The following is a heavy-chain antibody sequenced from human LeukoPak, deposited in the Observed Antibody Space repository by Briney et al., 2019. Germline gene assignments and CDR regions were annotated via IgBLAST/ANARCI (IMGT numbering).Heavy chain of an antibody. V-gene: IGHV4-38-2*02. CDR2: IYHSGST. J-gene: IGHJ4*02. Sequence: SETLSLTCAVSGYSISSGYYWGWIRQPPGKGLEWIGSIYHSGSTYYNPSLKSRVSISVDTSKNQFSLRLSSVTAADTAVYYCARDGDFYYFDYWGQGTLVTVSS. CDR1: GYSISSGYY. CDR3: ARDGDFYYFDY.